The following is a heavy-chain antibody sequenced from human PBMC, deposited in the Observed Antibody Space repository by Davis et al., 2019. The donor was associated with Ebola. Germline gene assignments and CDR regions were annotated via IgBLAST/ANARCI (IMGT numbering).Heavy chain of an antibody. CDR2: ISDSGGTT. Sequence: GESLKISCAASGFTFSSCAMSWARQAPGKGLQWISTISDSGGTTYYADSVKGRFTISRDNSKNTLFLQMNSLRAEDSGTYYCAKRSPYRDFDYWGQGTLVTVSS. CDR3: AKRSPYRDFDY. J-gene: IGHJ4*02. V-gene: IGHV3-23*01. D-gene: IGHD1-14*01. CDR1: GFTFSSCA.